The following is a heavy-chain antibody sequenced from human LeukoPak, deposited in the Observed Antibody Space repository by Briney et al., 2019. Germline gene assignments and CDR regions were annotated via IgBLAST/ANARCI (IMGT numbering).Heavy chain of an antibody. CDR3: AKEVIAVAGYFDY. D-gene: IGHD6-19*01. Sequence: GGSLRLPCTASGFTFSSYAMSWVRQAPGKGLEWVSSITGSGGNTYYADSVKGRFTISRDNSKNTLYLQMNSLRAEDTAVYYCAKEVIAVAGYFDYWGQGTLVTVSS. J-gene: IGHJ4*02. CDR2: ITGSGGNT. V-gene: IGHV3-23*01. CDR1: GFTFSSYA.